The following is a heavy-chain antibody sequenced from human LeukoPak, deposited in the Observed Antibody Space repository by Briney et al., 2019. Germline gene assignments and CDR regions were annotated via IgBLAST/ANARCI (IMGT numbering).Heavy chain of an antibody. Sequence: ASVKVSCKASGYTFTSYYMHWVRQAPGQGLEWMGIINPSGGSTSYAQKFQGRVTMTRDTSTSTVYMGLSSLRSEDTAVYYCARERVNYYDSSGYYEDFDYWGQGTLVTVSS. J-gene: IGHJ4*02. CDR1: GYTFTSYY. V-gene: IGHV1-46*01. CDR2: INPSGGST. D-gene: IGHD3-22*01. CDR3: ARERVNYYDSSGYYEDFDY.